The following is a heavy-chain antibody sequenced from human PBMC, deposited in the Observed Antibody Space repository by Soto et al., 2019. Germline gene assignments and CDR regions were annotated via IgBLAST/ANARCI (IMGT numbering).Heavy chain of an antibody. J-gene: IGHJ6*02. V-gene: IGHV1-58*01. D-gene: IGHD6-13*01. CDR1: GFTFTSSA. CDR2: IVVGSGNT. CDR3: AADRGSSWYVSYYYYGMDV. Sequence: VASVKVSCKASGFTFTSSAVQWVRQARGQRLEWIGWIVVGSGNTNYAQKFQERVTITRDMSTSTAYMELSSLRSEDTAVYYCAADRGSSWYVSYYYYGMDVWGQGTTVTVSS.